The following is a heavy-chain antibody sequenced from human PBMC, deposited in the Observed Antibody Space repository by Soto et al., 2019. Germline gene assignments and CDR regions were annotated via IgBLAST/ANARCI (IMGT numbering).Heavy chain of an antibody. CDR2: ISGSGGST. J-gene: IGHJ4*02. D-gene: IGHD4-17*01. V-gene: IGHV3-23*01. Sequence: XGSRRRTFSAAGFTFSSSAMSWVRQAPGKGLEWVSAISGSGGSTYYGDSVKGRCTISRDNSKNTLYLQMKSLRAEDTAVYYCANDHRGGPTTDDDYWGQGTLVTVSS. CDR1: GFTFSSSA. CDR3: ANDHRGGPTTDDDY.